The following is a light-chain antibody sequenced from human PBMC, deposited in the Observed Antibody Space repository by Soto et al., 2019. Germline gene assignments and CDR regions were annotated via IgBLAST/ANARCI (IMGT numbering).Light chain of an antibody. V-gene: IGKV1-12*01. CDR3: QQAKTFSWT. J-gene: IGKJ1*01. CDR2: GAS. Sequence: DIQMTQSPSSVSASVGDRVTITCRASQDINNWLAWYQQKPGKAPKLLIFGASNLQTGVPSRFSGSVSGTDFTLTISSMQPEDFATYFCQQAKTFSWTFGQGTKVEVK. CDR1: QDINNW.